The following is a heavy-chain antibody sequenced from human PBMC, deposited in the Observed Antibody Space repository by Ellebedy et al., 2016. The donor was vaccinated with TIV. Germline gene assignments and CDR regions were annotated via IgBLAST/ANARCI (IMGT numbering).Heavy chain of an antibody. Sequence: ASVKVSCKASENSFSRFDMHWLRQATGQGLEWMGWLNSNSGHTGCTQKFQGRLSLTRNSSISTAYMELSSLTSEDTAVYYCATGGTKGEYRWLDPWGQGTQVTVSS. CDR2: LNSNSGHT. CDR1: ENSFSRFD. D-gene: IGHD6-6*01. J-gene: IGHJ5*02. V-gene: IGHV1-8*01. CDR3: ATGGTKGEYRWLDP.